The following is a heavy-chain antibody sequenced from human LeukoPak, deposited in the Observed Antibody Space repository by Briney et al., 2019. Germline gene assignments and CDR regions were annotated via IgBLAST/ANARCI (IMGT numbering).Heavy chain of an antibody. V-gene: IGHV6-1*01. D-gene: IGHD6-19*01. CDR1: GDSVSANNAA. CDR2: TYYRSKWYF. J-gene: IGHJ4*02. Sequence: SQTLSLTCAIPGDSVSANNAAWSWLRQSPSRGLEWLGRTYYRSKWYFDYAVSVRSRITINPDTAKNQFSLHLNSVTPEDTAVYYCARYSSGAIGYWGQGALVTVSS. CDR3: ARYSSGAIGY.